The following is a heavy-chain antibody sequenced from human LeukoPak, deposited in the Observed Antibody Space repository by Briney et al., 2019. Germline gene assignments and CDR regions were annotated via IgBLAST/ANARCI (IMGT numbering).Heavy chain of an antibody. V-gene: IGHV4-38-2*02. CDR2: IYHSGST. Sequence: SETLSLTCTVSGYSISSGYYWGWIRQPPGKGLEWIGSIYHSGSTYYNPSLKSRVTVSVDTSKNQFSLKLSSVTAADTAVYYCARTAYDYVWGSYRSPKVNFDYWGQGTLVTVSS. CDR1: GYSISSGYY. D-gene: IGHD3-16*02. J-gene: IGHJ4*02. CDR3: ARTAYDYVWGSYRSPKVNFDY.